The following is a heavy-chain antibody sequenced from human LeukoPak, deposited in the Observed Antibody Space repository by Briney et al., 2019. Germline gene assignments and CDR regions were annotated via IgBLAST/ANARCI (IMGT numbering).Heavy chain of an antibody. CDR1: GYTLTSYY. CDR2: INPNSGGT. V-gene: IGHV1-2*06. J-gene: IGHJ4*02. CDR3: ARVHPSIAALSPFDY. D-gene: IGHD6-6*01. Sequence: GASVKVSCKASGYTLTSYYMHWVRQAPGQGLEWMGRINPNSGGTNYAQKFQGRVTMTRDTSISTAYMELSRLRSDDTAVYYCARVHPSIAALSPFDYWGQGTLVTVSS.